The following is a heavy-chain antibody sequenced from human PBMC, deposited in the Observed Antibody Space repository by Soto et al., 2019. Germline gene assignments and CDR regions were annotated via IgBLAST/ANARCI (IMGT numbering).Heavy chain of an antibody. V-gene: IGHV3-21*01. D-gene: IGHD2-2*01. CDR1: GFTFSSYS. CDR3: ARDGQQDYARAIDY. CDR2: ISSSSSYI. Sequence: EVQLVESGGGLVKPGGSLRLSCAASGFTFSSYSMNWVRQAPGKGLEWVSSISSSSSYIYYADSVKGRFTISRDNAKNSLYLQMNSLRAEDTAVYYCARDGQQDYARAIDYWGQGTLVTVSS. J-gene: IGHJ4*02.